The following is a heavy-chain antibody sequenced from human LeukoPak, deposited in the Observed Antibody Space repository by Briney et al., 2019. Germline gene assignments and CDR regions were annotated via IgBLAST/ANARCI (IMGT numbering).Heavy chain of an antibody. CDR3: ARDQRYYYGSGSYYGDYYMDV. D-gene: IGHD3-10*01. V-gene: IGHV3-21*01. J-gene: IGHJ6*03. Sequence: GGSLRLSCAASGFTFSSYSMNWVRRAPGKGLEWVSSISSSSSYIYYADSVKGRFTISRDNAKNSLYLQMNSLRAEDTAVYYCARDQRYYYGSGSYYGDYYMDVWGKGTTVTVSS. CDR1: GFTFSSYS. CDR2: ISSSSSYI.